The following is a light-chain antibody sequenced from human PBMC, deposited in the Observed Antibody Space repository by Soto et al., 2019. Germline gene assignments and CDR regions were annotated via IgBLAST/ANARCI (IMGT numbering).Light chain of an antibody. CDR2: DAS. Sequence: EIVLTQSPVTLSLSPGERATLSCRASQSVSSYLAWYQQKPGQAPRLLIYDASNRATGIPARFSGSGSGIDFTLTISSAEPEDFTVYYCHQCSNWPPCTFCQGSNVELK. CDR1: QSVSSY. CDR3: HQCSNWPPCT. V-gene: IGKV3-11*01. J-gene: IGKJ1*01.